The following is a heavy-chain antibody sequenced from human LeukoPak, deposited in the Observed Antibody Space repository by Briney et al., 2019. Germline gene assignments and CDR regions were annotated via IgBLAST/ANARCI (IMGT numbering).Heavy chain of an antibody. CDR3: ARDIVVPAARDGGWFDP. J-gene: IGHJ5*02. Sequence: PSETLSLTCTVSGGSISSSSYYWGWIRQPPGKGLEWIGYIYYSGSTNYNPSLKSRVTISVDTSKNQFSLKLSSVTAADTAVYYCARDIVVPAARDGGWFDPWGQGTLVTVSS. CDR1: GGSISSSSYY. D-gene: IGHD2-2*01. V-gene: IGHV4-61*01. CDR2: IYYSGST.